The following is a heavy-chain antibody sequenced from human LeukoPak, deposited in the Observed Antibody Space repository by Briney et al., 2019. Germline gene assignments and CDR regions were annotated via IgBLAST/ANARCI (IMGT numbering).Heavy chain of an antibody. D-gene: IGHD6-13*01. J-gene: IGHJ3*02. Sequence: GRSLRLSCAASGFTFDDYAMHWVRQAPGKGLEWVSGISWNSVSISYADSVKGRFTISGDNAKNSLFLQMNSLRAEDTAWYYCAKALFSLSQAAGDAFDIWGQGTMVTVSA. CDR3: AKALFSLSQAAGDAFDI. V-gene: IGHV3-9*01. CDR1: GFTFDDYA. CDR2: ISWNSVSI.